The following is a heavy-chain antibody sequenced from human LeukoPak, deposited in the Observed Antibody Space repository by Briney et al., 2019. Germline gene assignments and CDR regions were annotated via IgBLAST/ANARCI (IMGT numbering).Heavy chain of an antibody. J-gene: IGHJ3*02. CDR2: INPNSGGT. V-gene: IGHV1-2*02. CDR3: ARVGVVPAANRAFDI. CDR1: GYTFTGYY. Sequence: ASVKVSCKASGYTFTGYYMHWVRQAPGQGLGWMGWINPNSGGTNYAQKFQGRVTMTRDTSISTAYMELSRLRSDDTAVYYCARVGVVPAANRAFDIWGQGTMVTVSS. D-gene: IGHD2-2*01.